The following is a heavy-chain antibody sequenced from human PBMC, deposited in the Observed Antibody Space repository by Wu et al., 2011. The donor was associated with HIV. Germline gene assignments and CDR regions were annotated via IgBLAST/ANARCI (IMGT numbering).Heavy chain of an antibody. V-gene: IGHV1-46*01. Sequence: QVQLXQSGAEVRSLGSVKVSCKASGYTFTSSYMHWVRQAPGQGLEWMGIINPSGGSTTYAQKFQGRVTMTRDTSTSIVYMELSSLRSEDTAVYYCARDIDSDILVFDYWGQGTLVTVSS. J-gene: IGHJ4*02. CDR2: INPSGGST. D-gene: IGHD1-26*01. CDR1: GYTFTSSY. CDR3: ARDIDSDILVFDY.